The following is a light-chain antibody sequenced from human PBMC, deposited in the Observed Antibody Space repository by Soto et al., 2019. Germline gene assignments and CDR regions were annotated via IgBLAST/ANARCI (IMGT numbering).Light chain of an antibody. V-gene: IGLV1-47*01. CDR3: AAWDDSLSGSYG. Sequence: QSGLTQPPAASGTPGQRASISCSGSSSNSGSNYVYWFQHLPGTAPKLLMYRKNKRPSGVPDRFSGSKSGTSASLAISGLRSEDEADYYCAAWDDSLSGSYGFGTGTKVTVL. J-gene: IGLJ1*01. CDR1: SSNSGSNY. CDR2: RKN.